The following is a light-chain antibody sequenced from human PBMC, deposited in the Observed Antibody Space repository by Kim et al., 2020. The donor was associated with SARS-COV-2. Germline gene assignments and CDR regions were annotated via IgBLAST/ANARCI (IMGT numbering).Light chain of an antibody. J-gene: IGLJ3*02. CDR2: LNSDGSH. Sequence: QPVLTQSPSASASLGASVKLPCTLSSGHSAYAIAWHQQQPEKGPRSLMKLNSDGSHNKGDGIPDRFSGSSSGAERYLIISSLQSEDEADYYCQTWGTGVFGGGTQLTVL. CDR1: SGHSAYA. CDR3: QTWGTGV. V-gene: IGLV4-69*01.